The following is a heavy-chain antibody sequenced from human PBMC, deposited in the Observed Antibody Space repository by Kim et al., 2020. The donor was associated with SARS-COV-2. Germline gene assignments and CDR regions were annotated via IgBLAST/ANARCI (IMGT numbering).Heavy chain of an antibody. V-gene: IGHV3-11*01. J-gene: IGHJ3*02. D-gene: IGHD3-10*01. Sequence: YADSVECRFLISRYNAKNSLYLQLNSLRAEDTAVYYCTRGYYYASVAFDIWGQGTMVTVSS. CDR3: TRGYYYASVAFDI.